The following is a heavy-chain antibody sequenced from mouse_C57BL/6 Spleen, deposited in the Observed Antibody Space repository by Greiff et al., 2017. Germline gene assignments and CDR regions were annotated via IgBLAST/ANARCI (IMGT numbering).Heavy chain of an antibody. Sequence: VQLQQSGPELVKPGASVKIPCKASGYTFTDYNMDWVKQSHGKSLEWIGDINPNNGGTIYNQKFKGKATLTVDKSSSTAYMELRSLTSEDTAVYYCARGVYYYGSSGAWFAYWGQGTLVTVSA. D-gene: IGHD1-1*01. CDR2: INPNNGGT. J-gene: IGHJ3*01. V-gene: IGHV1-18*01. CDR3: ARGVYYYGSSGAWFAY. CDR1: GYTFTDYN.